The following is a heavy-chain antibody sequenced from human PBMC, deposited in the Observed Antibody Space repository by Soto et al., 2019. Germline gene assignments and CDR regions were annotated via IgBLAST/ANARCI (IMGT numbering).Heavy chain of an antibody. CDR2: ISYDGSNK. D-gene: IGHD6-19*01. Sequence: GGSLRLSCAASEFTFSGSAIHWVRQAPGKGLEWVAVISYDGSNKYYADSVKGRFTISRDSSKNTVSLEMTSLRAEDTAVYYCAKGGRQWLVTSDFNYWGQGALVTVSS. V-gene: IGHV3-30*04. CDR1: EFTFSGSA. J-gene: IGHJ4*02. CDR3: AKGGRQWLVTSDFNY.